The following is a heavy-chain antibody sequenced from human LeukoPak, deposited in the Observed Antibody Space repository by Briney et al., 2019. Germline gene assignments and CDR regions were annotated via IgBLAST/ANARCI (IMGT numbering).Heavy chain of an antibody. Sequence: GGSLRLSCAASGFTFNNYGLIWVRQAPGKGLERVAAISNDGGGTMYAAFVEGRFTISRDNSKNTLYLQMNSLRAEDTAVYYCARASSLGELSPWFDPWGQGTLVTVSP. CDR3: ARASSLGELSPWFDP. V-gene: IGHV3-23*01. D-gene: IGHD3-10*01. CDR1: GFTFNNYG. J-gene: IGHJ5*02. CDR2: ISNDGGGT.